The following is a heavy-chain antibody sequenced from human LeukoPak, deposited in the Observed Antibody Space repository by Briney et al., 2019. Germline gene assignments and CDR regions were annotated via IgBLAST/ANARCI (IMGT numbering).Heavy chain of an antibody. CDR3: AKGTHYYDSSGYWGAFDI. CDR1: GFTFSSYA. D-gene: IGHD3-22*01. CDR2: ISGSGGST. V-gene: IGHV3-23*01. Sequence: GGSLRLSCAASGFTFSSYAMNWVRQAPGKGLEWVSVISGSGGSTYYADSVKGRFTISRDNSKSTLYLQMNSLRAEDTAVYYCAKGTHYYDSSGYWGAFDIWGQGTMVTVSS. J-gene: IGHJ3*02.